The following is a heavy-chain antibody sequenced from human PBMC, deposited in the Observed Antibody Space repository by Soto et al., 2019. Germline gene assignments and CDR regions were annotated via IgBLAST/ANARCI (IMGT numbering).Heavy chain of an antibody. V-gene: IGHV4-30-2*01. CDR2: IYHSGST. Sequence: NPSETLSLTCAVSGGSISSGGYSWSWIRQPPGKGLEWIGYIYHSGSTYYNPSLKSRVTISVDRSKNQFSLKLSSVTAADTAVYYCARGETGTTSWFDHWGQGALVTVSS. CDR3: ARGETGTTSWFDH. CDR1: GGSISSGGYS. J-gene: IGHJ5*02. D-gene: IGHD1-1*01.